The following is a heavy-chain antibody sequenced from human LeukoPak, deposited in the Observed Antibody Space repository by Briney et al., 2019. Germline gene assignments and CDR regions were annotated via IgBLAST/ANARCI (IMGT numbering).Heavy chain of an antibody. V-gene: IGHV5-51*01. CDR1: GYSFTNYW. Sequence: NHGESLKISCKGSGYSFTNYWVGWVRQMPGKGLEWMGIIYPGDSDTRYSPSFQGQVTISTDKSISTAYLQWSSLKASDTAMCYCARRDRYCTGGSCFSNFDYWGQGTLVTVSS. CDR2: IYPGDSDT. CDR3: ARRDRYCTGGSCFSNFDY. J-gene: IGHJ4*02. D-gene: IGHD2-15*01.